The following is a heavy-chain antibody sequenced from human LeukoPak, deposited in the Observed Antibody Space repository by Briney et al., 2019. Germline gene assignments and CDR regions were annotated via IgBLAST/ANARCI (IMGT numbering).Heavy chain of an antibody. CDR2: TYYRSTWYN. J-gene: IGHJ4*02. Sequence: SQTLSLTCAVSGDTISSNSVTWDWIRQSPSRGLEWLGRTYYRSTWYNDYAVTVRGRITVNPDTSKNQFSLHLNSVTPEDTAVYYCARGLLVGKGVPFDYWGQGTLVTVSS. D-gene: IGHD1-1*01. CDR3: ARGLLVGKGVPFDY. V-gene: IGHV6-1*01. CDR1: GDTISSNSVT.